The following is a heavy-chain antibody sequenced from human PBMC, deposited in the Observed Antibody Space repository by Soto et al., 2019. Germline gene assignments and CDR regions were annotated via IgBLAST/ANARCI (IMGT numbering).Heavy chain of an antibody. CDR1: GFTFDDYA. V-gene: IGHV3-9*01. Sequence: GGSLRLSCAASGFTFDDYAMHWVRQAPGKGLEWVSGISWNSGSIGYADSVKGRFTISRDNAKNSLYLQMNSLRAEDTALYYCAKAVSGYSSGWFDYWGQGTLVTVSS. D-gene: IGHD6-19*01. CDR2: ISWNSGSI. CDR3: AKAVSGYSSGWFDY. J-gene: IGHJ4*02.